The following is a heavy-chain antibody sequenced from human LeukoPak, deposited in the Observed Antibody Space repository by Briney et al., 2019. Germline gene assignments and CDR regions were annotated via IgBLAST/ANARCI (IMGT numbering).Heavy chain of an antibody. CDR2: INPNSGGT. Sequence: ASVKVSCKASGYTFTGYYMHWVRQAPGQGLEWMGRINPNSGGTNYAQKFQGRVTMTRDTSISTAYMELSRLRSDDTAVYYCVRVIRYSSGWYYFDYWGQGTLVTVSS. CDR3: VRVIRYSSGWYYFDY. V-gene: IGHV1-2*06. CDR1: GYTFTGYY. J-gene: IGHJ4*02. D-gene: IGHD6-19*01.